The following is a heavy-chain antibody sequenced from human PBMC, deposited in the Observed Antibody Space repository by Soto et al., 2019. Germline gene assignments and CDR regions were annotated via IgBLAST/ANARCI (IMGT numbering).Heavy chain of an antibody. D-gene: IGHD3-16*02. CDR2: MNPNSGNT. Sequence: ASVKVSCKASGYTFTSYDINWVRQATGQGLEWMGWMNPNSGNTGYAQKFQGRVTMTRNTSISTAYMELSSLRSEDTAVYYCARGFKDYDYVWGSYRYHNWFDPWGQGXLVTVYS. CDR3: ARGFKDYDYVWGSYRYHNWFDP. CDR1: GYTFTSYD. J-gene: IGHJ5*02. V-gene: IGHV1-8*01.